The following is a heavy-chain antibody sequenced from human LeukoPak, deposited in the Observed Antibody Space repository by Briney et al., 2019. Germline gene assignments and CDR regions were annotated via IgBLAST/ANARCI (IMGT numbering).Heavy chain of an antibody. Sequence: PSETLSLTCTVSGGSISSYYWSGIRQPPGKGLEWIGYIYYSGSTNYNPSLKSRVTISVDTSKNQFSLKLSSVTAADTAVYYCARSAVDTADFDYWGQGTLVTVSS. CDR1: GGSISSYY. CDR3: ARSAVDTADFDY. J-gene: IGHJ4*02. CDR2: IYYSGST. V-gene: IGHV4-59*12. D-gene: IGHD5-18*01.